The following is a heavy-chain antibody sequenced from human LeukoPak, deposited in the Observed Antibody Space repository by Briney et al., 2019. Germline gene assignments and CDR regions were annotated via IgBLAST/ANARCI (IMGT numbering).Heavy chain of an antibody. V-gene: IGHV3-64D*09. J-gene: IGHJ4*01. CDR3: VKSLILSRVADTYDY. Sequence: GGSLRLSCSASGFTFSIYALHWVRRAPGKGLEYVSAITHDGRGAYYADSVKGRFTISRDNSQNTLYLQMSSLRPEDTAVYYCVKSLILSRVADTYDYWGQGTLVTVSS. CDR2: ITHDGRGA. CDR1: GFTFSIYA. D-gene: IGHD6-19*01.